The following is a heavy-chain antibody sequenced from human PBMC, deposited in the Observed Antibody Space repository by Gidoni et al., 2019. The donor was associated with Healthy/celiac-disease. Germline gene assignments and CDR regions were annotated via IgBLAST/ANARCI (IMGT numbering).Heavy chain of an antibody. CDR1: GYTFTGDY. J-gene: IGHJ3*02. Sequence: QVQLLQSGAAVKKPAPSVKVSCKASGYTFTGDYMHWVRQAPGQGREWMGRINPNSGGTNYAQKFQGRVTMTRDTSISTAYMELSRLRSDETAVYYCARETQSGAFDIWGQGTMVTVSS. CDR2: INPNSGGT. V-gene: IGHV1-2*06. CDR3: ARETQSGAFDI.